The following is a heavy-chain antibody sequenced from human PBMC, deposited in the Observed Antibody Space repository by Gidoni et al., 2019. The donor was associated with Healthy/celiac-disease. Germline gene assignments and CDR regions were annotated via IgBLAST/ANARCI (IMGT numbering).Heavy chain of an antibody. D-gene: IGHD3-9*01. V-gene: IGHV3-21*01. Sequence: EVQLVVSGGGLVKPGGSLRLSCAASGLVFISYSMNWVRQAPGKWLEWVSSIISGCSYIYDADSVKGRFTISRDNAKNSLYLLMNSLRDEDTAVYYCARVLFYDILTGPFDYWGQGTLVTVSS. CDR1: GLVFISYS. CDR2: IISGCSYI. J-gene: IGHJ4*02. CDR3: ARVLFYDILTGPFDY.